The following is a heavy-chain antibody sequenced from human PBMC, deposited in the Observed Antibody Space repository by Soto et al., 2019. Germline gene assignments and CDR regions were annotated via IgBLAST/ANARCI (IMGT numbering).Heavy chain of an antibody. Sequence: PSETLSLTCTVSGVSSTSFYWSWLRQSPGKGLEWIGYIFDNGDVKYNPSLMSRLTMSIDMSKNEFSLRLKSVTAADTAMYYCARGWGSKWDYFDSWGEGTLVT. CDR1: GVSSTSFY. CDR3: ARGWGSKWDYFDS. CDR2: IFDNGDV. V-gene: IGHV4-59*13. D-gene: IGHD3-16*01. J-gene: IGHJ4*02.